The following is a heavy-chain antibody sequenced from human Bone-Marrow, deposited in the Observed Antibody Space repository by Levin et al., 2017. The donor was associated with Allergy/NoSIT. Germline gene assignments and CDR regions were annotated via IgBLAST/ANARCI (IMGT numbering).Heavy chain of an antibody. J-gene: IGHJ6*02. Sequence: QPGGSLRLSCTASGFTFGDYAMSWFRQAPGKGLEWVGFIRSKAYGGTTEYAASVKGRFTISRDDSKSIAYLQMNSLKTEDTAVYYCTRQVWYCTNGVCYTSYYYYGMDVWGQGTTVTVSS. V-gene: IGHV3-49*03. D-gene: IGHD2-8*01. CDR1: GFTFGDYA. CDR3: TRQVWYCTNGVCYTSYYYYGMDV. CDR2: IRSKAYGGTT.